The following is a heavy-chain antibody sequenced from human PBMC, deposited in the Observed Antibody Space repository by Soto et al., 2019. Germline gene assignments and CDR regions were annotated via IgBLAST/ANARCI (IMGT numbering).Heavy chain of an antibody. D-gene: IGHD1-26*01. Sequence: SQTLSLTCAISGDSVSSNSAAWNWIRQSPSRGLEWLGRTYYRSKWYNDYAVSVKSRITINPDTSKNQFSLQLNSVTPEDTAVYYCSRDPSERETDYYYGMAVWGQGTTVTVSS. CDR2: TYYRSKWYN. J-gene: IGHJ6*02. CDR1: GDSVSSNSAA. V-gene: IGHV6-1*01. CDR3: SRDPSERETDYYYGMAV.